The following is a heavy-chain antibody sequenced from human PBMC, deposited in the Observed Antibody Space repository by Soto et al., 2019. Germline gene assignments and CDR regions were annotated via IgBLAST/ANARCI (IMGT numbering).Heavy chain of an antibody. J-gene: IGHJ3*02. Sequence: QVQLVQSGAEVKKPGSSVKVSCKASGGTFSSYAISWVRQAPGQGLEWMGGIIPMFGTANYAQKFQGRVTITADESTSTAYMELSSLRSEDTAVYYCARPNSVDYGDYVVFDIWGQGTMVTVSS. CDR1: GGTFSSYA. V-gene: IGHV1-69*01. CDR3: ARPNSVDYGDYVVFDI. CDR2: IIPMFGTA. D-gene: IGHD4-17*01.